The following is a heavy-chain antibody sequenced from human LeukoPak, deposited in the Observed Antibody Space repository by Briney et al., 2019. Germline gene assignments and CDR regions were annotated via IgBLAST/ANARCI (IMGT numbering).Heavy chain of an antibody. CDR3: AQGGDYYDSSGYLRFDY. CDR1: GFSLSTSGVC. CDR2: IDWDDDK. J-gene: IGHJ4*02. D-gene: IGHD3-22*01. V-gene: IGHV2-70*01. Sequence: SGPTLVNPTQTLTLTCTFSGFSLSTSGVCVSWIRQPPGKALEWLALIDWDDDKYYSTSLKTRLTISKDTSKNQVVLTMTNMDPVDTATYYCAQGGDYYDSSGYLRFDYWGQGTLVTVSS.